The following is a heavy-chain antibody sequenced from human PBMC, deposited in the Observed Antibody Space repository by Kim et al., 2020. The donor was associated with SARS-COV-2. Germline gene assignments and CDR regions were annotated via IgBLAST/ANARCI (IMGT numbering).Heavy chain of an antibody. CDR1: GYTFTSYD. CDR2: MNPNSGNT. J-gene: IGHJ6*03. CDR3: ARGHLKSIVVVIAPRPYYYYMDV. Sequence: ASVKVSCKASGYTFTSYDINWVRQATGQGLEWMGWMNPNSGNTGYAQKFQGIVTMTRNTSISTAYMELSSLRSEDTAVYYCARGHLKSIVVVIAPRPYYYYMDVWGKGTTVTVSS. D-gene: IGHD2-21*01. V-gene: IGHV1-8*01.